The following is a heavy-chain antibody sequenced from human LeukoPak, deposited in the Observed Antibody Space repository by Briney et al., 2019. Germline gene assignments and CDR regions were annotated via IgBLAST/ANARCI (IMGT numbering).Heavy chain of an antibody. D-gene: IGHD4-11*01. V-gene: IGHV1-2*02. J-gene: IGHJ4*02. CDR2: INPNSGDT. CDR1: GYTFTGYY. CDR3: ARTTFDYSFDY. Sequence: GASVKVSCKASGYTFTGYYMHWMRQAPGQGLEWMGWINPNSGDTNYAQKFQGRVTMTRDTSTSTAYMELSRLRSDDTAVYYCARTTFDYSFDYWGQGTLVTVSS.